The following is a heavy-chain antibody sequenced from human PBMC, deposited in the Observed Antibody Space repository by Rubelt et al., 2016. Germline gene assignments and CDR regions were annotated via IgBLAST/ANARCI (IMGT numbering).Heavy chain of an antibody. J-gene: IGHJ4*02. D-gene: IGHD2-2*01. CDR3: ASGTYQLLSSNY. V-gene: IGHV4-39*01. CDR1: GGSISSSSYY. Sequence: QLQLQESGPGLVKPSETLSLTCTVSGGSISSSSYYWGWIRQPPGKGLEWIGSIYYSGSTYYNPSLKSRVTISVDTSNDRCALKLSSVTAADTAVYYCASGTYQLLSSNYWGQGTLVTVSS. CDR2: IYYSGST.